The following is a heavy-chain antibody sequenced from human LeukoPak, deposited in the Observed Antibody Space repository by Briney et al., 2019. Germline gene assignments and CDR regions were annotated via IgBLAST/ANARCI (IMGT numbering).Heavy chain of an antibody. CDR1: GFAFNSYS. Sequence: GSLSLSCAASGFAFNSYSMNWVRQAPGKGLEWVSSIESSSTYIYYADSVKGRFTVSRNNAENSLYLQMNSLRAEDTAVYYCSRVLYSSGWVFGGYCAMDVWGQGTTVTVSS. CDR2: IESSSTYI. V-gene: IGHV3-21*01. CDR3: SRVLYSSGWVFGGYCAMDV. J-gene: IGHJ6*02. D-gene: IGHD6-19*01.